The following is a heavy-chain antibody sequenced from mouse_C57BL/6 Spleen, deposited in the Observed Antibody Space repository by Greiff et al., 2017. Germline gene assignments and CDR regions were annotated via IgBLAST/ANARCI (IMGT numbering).Heavy chain of an antibody. V-gene: IGHV5-17*01. CDR2: ISSGSGTI. Sequence: VQLKESGGGLVKPGGSLKLSCAASGFTFSDYGMHWVRQAPEKGLEWVAYISSGSGTINYADTVKGRFTISRDNAKNTLFLQMTSLRSEDTAMYYCARRYGSSEAMDYWGQGTSVTVSS. D-gene: IGHD1-1*01. CDR1: GFTFSDYG. CDR3: ARRYGSSEAMDY. J-gene: IGHJ4*01.